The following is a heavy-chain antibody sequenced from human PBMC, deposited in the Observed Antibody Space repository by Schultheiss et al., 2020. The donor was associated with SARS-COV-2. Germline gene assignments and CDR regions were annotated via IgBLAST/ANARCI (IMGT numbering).Heavy chain of an antibody. Sequence: SETLSLTCAVSGGSISSGGYSWSWIRQPPGKGLEWIGYIYHSGSTYYNPSLKSRVTISVDTSKNQFSLKLSSVTAADTAVYYCARAPSIAARPGQYYYYYGMDVWGQGTTVTVSS. CDR1: GGSISSGGYS. V-gene: IGHV4-30-2*02. J-gene: IGHJ6*02. CDR3: ARAPSIAARPGQYYYYYGMDV. D-gene: IGHD6-6*01. CDR2: IYHSGST.